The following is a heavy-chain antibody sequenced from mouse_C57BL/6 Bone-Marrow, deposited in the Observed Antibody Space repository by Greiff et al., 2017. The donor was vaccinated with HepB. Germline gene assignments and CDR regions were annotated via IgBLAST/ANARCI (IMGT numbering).Heavy chain of an antibody. D-gene: IGHD1-1*01. J-gene: IGHJ3*01. CDR2: FYPGSGSI. CDR1: GYTFTEYT. CDR3: ARHEEGLYYPQWGFAY. Sequence: QVQLKESGAELVKPGASVKLSCKASGYTFTEYTIHWVKQRSGQGLEWIGWFYPGSGSIKYNEKFKDKATLTADKSSSTVYMELSRLTSEDSAVYFCARHEEGLYYPQWGFAYWGQGTLVTVSA. V-gene: IGHV1-62-2*01.